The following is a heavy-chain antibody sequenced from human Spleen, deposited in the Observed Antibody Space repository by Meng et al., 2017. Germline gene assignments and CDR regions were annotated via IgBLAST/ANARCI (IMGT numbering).Heavy chain of an antibody. D-gene: IGHD5-24*01. CDR2: IYYSGST. J-gene: IGHJ6*02. Sequence: SETLSLTCAVIGGSISSSSYYWGWIRQPPGKGLEWIGSIYYSGSTYYNPSLKSRVTISVDTSKNQFSLKLSSVTAADTAVYYCARDKMDGMDVWGQGTTVTVSS. CDR3: ARDKMDGMDV. V-gene: IGHV4-39*07. CDR1: GGSISSSSYY.